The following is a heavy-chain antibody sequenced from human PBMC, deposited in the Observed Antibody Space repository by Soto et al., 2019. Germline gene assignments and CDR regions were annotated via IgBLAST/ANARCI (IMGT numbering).Heavy chain of an antibody. V-gene: IGHV1-8*01. D-gene: IGHD6-19*01. Sequence: QVQLVQSGAEVKKPGASVKVSCKASGYTFTSYDISWVRQAPGQGLEWMGWVNPNSGNTGYAQRFQGRVTMTRNTSISTAYMGLSSLRSEDTAVYYCAKIPILGRSSGWRDYYYGMDVWGQGTTVTVSS. CDR1: GYTFTSYD. J-gene: IGHJ6*02. CDR2: VNPNSGNT. CDR3: AKIPILGRSSGWRDYYYGMDV.